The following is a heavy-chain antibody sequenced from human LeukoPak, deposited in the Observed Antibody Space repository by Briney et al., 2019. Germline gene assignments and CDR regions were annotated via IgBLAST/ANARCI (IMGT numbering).Heavy chain of an antibody. J-gene: IGHJ4*02. Sequence: GGSLRLSCAASGFTVSGNYMSWVRQAPGKGLEWVSLIYSGGSTYYADSVKGRFTISRDNSKNTLYLQMNSLRADDTAIYYCAKDLVLSSGWYRSFDYWGQGTLVTVSS. CDR3: AKDLVLSSGWYRSFDY. CDR1: GFTVSGNY. CDR2: IYSGGST. V-gene: IGHV3-53*01. D-gene: IGHD6-19*01.